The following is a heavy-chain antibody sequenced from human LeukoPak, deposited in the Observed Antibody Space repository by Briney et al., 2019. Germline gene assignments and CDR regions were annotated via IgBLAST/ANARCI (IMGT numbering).Heavy chain of an antibody. CDR1: GYTFTTYG. D-gene: IGHD6-19*01. CDR3: AKDPPHSSGPNSPCFEF. V-gene: IGHV1-18*01. J-gene: IGHJ4*02. Sequence: ASVKVSCKTSGYTFTTYGISWVRQAPGQGLEWMGWISPYNDNTEYAQKFQGRVTMTTGTSTSTAYMELRSLRSDDTAVYYCAKDPPHSSGPNSPCFEFWGQGTLVTVSS. CDR2: ISPYNDNT.